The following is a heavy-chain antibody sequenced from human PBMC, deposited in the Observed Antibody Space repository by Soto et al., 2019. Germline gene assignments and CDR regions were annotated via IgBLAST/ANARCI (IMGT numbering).Heavy chain of an antibody. CDR3: TREDSSGWDAFDI. J-gene: IGHJ3*02. CDR1: GSTIGDYS. V-gene: IGHV3-49*03. CDR2: IRSKAYGGTT. D-gene: IGHD6-19*01. Sequence: PGGSLRLSCTASGSTIGDYSMNWFRQAPGKGLKWVGFIRSKAYGGTTEYAASVKGRFTISRDDSKSIAYLQMNTLKTEDTAVYYCTREDSSGWDAFDIWGQGTMVTVSS.